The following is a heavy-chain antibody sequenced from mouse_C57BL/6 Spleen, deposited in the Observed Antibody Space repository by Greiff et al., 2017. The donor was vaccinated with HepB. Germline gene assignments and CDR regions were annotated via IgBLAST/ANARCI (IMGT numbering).Heavy chain of an antibody. CDR1: GYSFTSYY. J-gene: IGHJ3*01. D-gene: IGHD2-4*01. CDR3: ARSRVYYDYDVTFAY. CDR2: IYPGSGNT. V-gene: IGHV1-66*01. Sequence: QVQLQQSGPELVKPGASVKISCKASGYSFTSYYIHWVKQRPGQGLEWIGRIYPGSGNTKYNEKFKGKATLTADTSSSTAYMQLSSLTSEDSAVYYCARSRVYYDYDVTFAYWGQGTLVTVSA.